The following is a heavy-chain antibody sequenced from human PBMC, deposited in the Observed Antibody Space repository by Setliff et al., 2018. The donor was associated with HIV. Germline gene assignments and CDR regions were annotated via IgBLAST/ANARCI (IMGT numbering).Heavy chain of an antibody. Sequence: GESLKISCKGSGYTFTHYWIGWVRQMPGKGLEWMGIIYPGDSDTRYSPSFQGQVTISADKSISTAYLQWSTLKASDTAMYYCARQPVTSFDYWGQGTPVTVSS. CDR1: GYTFTHYW. D-gene: IGHD4-4*01. CDR3: ARQPVTSFDY. CDR2: IYPGDSDT. J-gene: IGHJ4*02. V-gene: IGHV5-51*01.